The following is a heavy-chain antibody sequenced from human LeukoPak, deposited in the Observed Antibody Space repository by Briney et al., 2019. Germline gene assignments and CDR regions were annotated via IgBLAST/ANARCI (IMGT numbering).Heavy chain of an antibody. J-gene: IGHJ3*02. CDR2: TFYRSSWYD. D-gene: IGHD6-19*01. Sequence: SQTLSLTCAISGDSVSSNTAAWNWIRQSPSRGLEWLGRTFYRSSWYDDYAASVKSRITINPDTSKNQFSLHLKSVTPEDTAVYYCAREVAGTWAFDIWGQGTRVTVSS. V-gene: IGHV6-1*01. CDR3: AREVAGTWAFDI. CDR1: GDSVSSNTAA.